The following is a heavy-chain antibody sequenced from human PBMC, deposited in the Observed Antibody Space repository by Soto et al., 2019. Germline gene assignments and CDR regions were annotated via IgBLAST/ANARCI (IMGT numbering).Heavy chain of an antibody. D-gene: IGHD3-16*02. Sequence: SETLSLTCAVYGGSFSGYYWSWIRQPPGKGLEWIGEINHSGSTNYNPSLKSRVTISVDTSKNQFSLKLSSVTAADTAVYYCARGFYDYIWGSYRSPDWVIWGQGTMVTVSS. J-gene: IGHJ3*02. CDR2: INHSGST. CDR3: ARGFYDYIWGSYRSPDWVI. CDR1: GGSFSGYY. V-gene: IGHV4-34*01.